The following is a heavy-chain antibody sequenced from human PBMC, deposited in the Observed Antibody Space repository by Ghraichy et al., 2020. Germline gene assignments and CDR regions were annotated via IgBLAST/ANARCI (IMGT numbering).Heavy chain of an antibody. J-gene: IGHJ5*02. CDR2: IYYSRST. Sequence: SQTLSLTCTASGGSISSSSYYWGWIRQPPGKGLEWIGSIYYSRSTYYNPSLKSRVTISVDTSKNQFSLKLSSVTAADTAVYYCAREWASRGYNWFDPWGQGTLVTVSS. CDR1: GGSISSSSYY. V-gene: IGHV4-39*02. CDR3: AREWASRGYNWFDP.